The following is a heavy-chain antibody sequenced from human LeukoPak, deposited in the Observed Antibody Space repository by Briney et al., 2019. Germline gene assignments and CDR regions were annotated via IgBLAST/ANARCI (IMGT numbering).Heavy chain of an antibody. Sequence: GSLRLSCAASGFTVSSNYMSWVRQAPGKGLEWVSVIYSGGSTYYADSVKGRFTISRHNSKNTLYLQMNSLRAEDTAVYYCARGPRPILTGYYNGGDWFDPWGQGTLVTVSS. J-gene: IGHJ5*02. CDR3: ARGPRPILTGYYNGGDWFDP. V-gene: IGHV3-53*04. CDR1: GFTVSSNY. CDR2: IYSGGST. D-gene: IGHD3-9*01.